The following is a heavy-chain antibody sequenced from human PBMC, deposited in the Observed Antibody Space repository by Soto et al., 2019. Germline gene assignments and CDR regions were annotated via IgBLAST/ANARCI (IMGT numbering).Heavy chain of an antibody. CDR1: GFTFSSYA. Sequence: GGSLRLSCAASGFTFSSYAMSWVRQAPGKGLEWVSAISGSGGSTYYADSVKGRFTISRDNSKNTLYLQMNSLRAEDTAVYYCAKDQGSNWGSESDYWGQGTLATVSS. D-gene: IGHD7-27*01. V-gene: IGHV3-23*01. CDR3: AKDQGSNWGSESDY. J-gene: IGHJ4*02. CDR2: ISGSGGST.